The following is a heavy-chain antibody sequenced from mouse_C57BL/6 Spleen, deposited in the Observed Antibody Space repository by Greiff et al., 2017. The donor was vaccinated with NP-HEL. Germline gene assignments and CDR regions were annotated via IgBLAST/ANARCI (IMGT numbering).Heavy chain of an antibody. D-gene: IGHD5-1-1*01. V-gene: IGHV1-72*01. Sequence: VQLQQSGAELVKPGASVKLSCKASGYTFTSYWMHWVKQRPGRGLEWIGRIDPNSGGTKYNEKFKSKATLTVDKPSSTAYMQLSSLTSEDSAVYYCARSEGNTWSYWYFDVWGTGTTVTVSS. CDR1: GYTFTSYW. J-gene: IGHJ1*03. CDR3: ARSEGNTWSYWYFDV. CDR2: IDPNSGGT.